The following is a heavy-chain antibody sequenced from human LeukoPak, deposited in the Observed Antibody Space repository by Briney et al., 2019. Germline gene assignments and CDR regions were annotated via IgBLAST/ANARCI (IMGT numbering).Heavy chain of an antibody. Sequence: GGSLRLSCAASGFTFRNYGMTWVRQAPGKGLEWVSGISGNGGNRNYAESVKGRFTISRDNSKNTLYLQMNSLRAEDTAVYYCAKSYDCATGACYVSWFDPWGKGTLVTVSS. CDR2: ISGNGGNR. D-gene: IGHD2-8*01. CDR1: GFTFRNYG. J-gene: IGHJ5*02. CDR3: AKSYDCATGACYVSWFDP. V-gene: IGHV3-23*01.